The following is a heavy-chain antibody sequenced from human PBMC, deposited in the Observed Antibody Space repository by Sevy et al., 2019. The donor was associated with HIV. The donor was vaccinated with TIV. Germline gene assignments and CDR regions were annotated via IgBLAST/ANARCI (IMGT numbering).Heavy chain of an antibody. CDR1: GYTFTAYY. CDR2: INPNCGGK. D-gene: IGHD3-22*01. V-gene: IGHV1-2*02. Sequence: ASVNVSCKASGYTFTAYYIHWVRQAPGQGLEWVGWINPNCGGKYFAKKFQDSVTLTTDTSVNTAYMELRSLGFDDTAVYYCAGMGDYYDSSGYYPLKFWGQGTLVTVSS. J-gene: IGHJ4*02. CDR3: AGMGDYYDSSGYYPLKF.